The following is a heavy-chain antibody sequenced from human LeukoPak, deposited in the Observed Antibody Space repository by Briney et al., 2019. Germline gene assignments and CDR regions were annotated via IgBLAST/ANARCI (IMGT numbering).Heavy chain of an antibody. CDR2: ISSSSNYI. Sequence: GGSLRLSCAASGFTFSTYCMNWVRQAPGKGLEWVSSISSSSNYIYYADSVKGRFTISRDNAKNSLYLQMNSLRVEDTAVYYCARDYYGDYVDYYYYYGMEVWGQGTTVTVFS. V-gene: IGHV3-21*01. CDR3: ARDYYGDYVDYYYYYGMEV. J-gene: IGHJ6*02. CDR1: GFTFSTYC. D-gene: IGHD4-17*01.